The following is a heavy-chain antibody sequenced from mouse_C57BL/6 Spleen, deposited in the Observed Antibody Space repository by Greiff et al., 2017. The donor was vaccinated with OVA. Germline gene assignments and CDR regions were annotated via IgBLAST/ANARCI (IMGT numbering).Heavy chain of an antibody. CDR1: GSTFTEYT. D-gene: IGHD2-3*01. CDR2: FYPGSGSI. V-gene: IGHV1-62-2*01. Sequence: VNVVESGAELVKPGASVKLSCKASGSTFTEYTIHWVKQRSGQGLEWIGWFYPGSGSIKYHEKFKDKATLTADKSASTVYMELSRVTSEDSAVYFCARHEGPGYYAWFAYWGQGTLVTVSA. CDR3: ARHEGPGYYAWFAY. J-gene: IGHJ3*01.